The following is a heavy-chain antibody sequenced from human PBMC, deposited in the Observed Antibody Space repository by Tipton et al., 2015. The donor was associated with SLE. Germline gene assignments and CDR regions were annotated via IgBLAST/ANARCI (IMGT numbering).Heavy chain of an antibody. D-gene: IGHD3-9*01. CDR3: ARDGERYFDWLPPYYFDY. Sequence: TLSLTCTVSGGSISSGYYWGWIRQPPGKGLEWIGSIYHSGSTYYNPSLKSRVTISVDTSKNQFSLKLSSVTAADTAVYYCARDGERYFDWLPPYYFDYWGQGTLVTVSS. V-gene: IGHV4-38-2*02. CDR1: GGSISSGYY. J-gene: IGHJ4*02. CDR2: IYHSGST.